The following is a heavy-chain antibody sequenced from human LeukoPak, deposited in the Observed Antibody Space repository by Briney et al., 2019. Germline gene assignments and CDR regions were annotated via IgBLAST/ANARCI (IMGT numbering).Heavy chain of an antibody. Sequence: KTSETLSLTCTVSGGSISSYYWSWIRQPAGNGLEWIGRIYASGSTNYNPSLISRVTLSLDTSKNQFSLKLSSVTAADTAVYYCARTVFPYFYDSSGFNNWFDPWGQGTLVTVSS. D-gene: IGHD3-22*01. CDR3: ARTVFPYFYDSSGFNNWFDP. V-gene: IGHV4-4*07. CDR1: GGSISSYY. CDR2: IYASGST. J-gene: IGHJ5*02.